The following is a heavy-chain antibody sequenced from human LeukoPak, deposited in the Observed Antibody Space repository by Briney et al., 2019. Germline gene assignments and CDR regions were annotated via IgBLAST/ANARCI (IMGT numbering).Heavy chain of an antibody. V-gene: IGHV4-59*01. CDR2: IYYSGST. CDR3: ARGPVLYGSGSYYKKVYYYMDV. Sequence: SETLSLTCTVSGGSISSYYWSWIRQPPGKGLEWIGYIYYSGSTNYNPSLKSRVTISVDTSKNQFSLKLSSVTAADTAVYYCARGPVLYGSGSYYKKVYYYMDVWGKGTTVTVSS. CDR1: GGSISSYY. D-gene: IGHD3-10*01. J-gene: IGHJ6*03.